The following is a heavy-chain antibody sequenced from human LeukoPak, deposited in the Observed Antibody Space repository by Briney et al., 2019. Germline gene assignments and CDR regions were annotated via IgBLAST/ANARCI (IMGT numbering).Heavy chain of an antibody. J-gene: IGHJ3*02. CDR1: GDSISSYY. V-gene: IGHV4-59*01. CDR2: IYYSGST. D-gene: IGHD3-22*01. CDR3: ARVPIDSRAFDI. Sequence: SETLSLTCTVSGDSISSYYWSWIRQPPGKGLEWIGYIYYSGSTNYNPSLKSRVTISVDTSKNQFSLKLSSVTAADTAVYYCARVPIDSRAFDIWGQGTMVTVSS.